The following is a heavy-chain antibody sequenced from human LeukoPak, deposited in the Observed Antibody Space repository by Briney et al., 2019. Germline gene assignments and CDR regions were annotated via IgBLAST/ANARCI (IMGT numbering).Heavy chain of an antibody. D-gene: IGHD4-17*01. CDR2: ISGSGGST. V-gene: IGHV3-23*01. CDR3: AKDPDYGDLLYFDY. Sequence: GGSLRLSCAASGFTFSSYAMSWVRQAPGKGLEWVSAISGSGGSTYYADSVKGRFTISIDNSKNTLYLQMKSLRAEDTAVYYCAKDPDYGDLLYFDYWGQGTLVTVSS. CDR1: GFTFSSYA. J-gene: IGHJ4*02.